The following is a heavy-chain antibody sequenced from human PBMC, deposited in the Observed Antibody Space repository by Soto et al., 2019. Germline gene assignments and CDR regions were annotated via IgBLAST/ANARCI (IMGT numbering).Heavy chain of an antibody. V-gene: IGHV3-23*01. CDR3: AKTIGVVVVAATEICDY. CDR2: ISGSGGST. J-gene: IGHJ4*02. Sequence: PGGSLRLSCAASGFTFSSYAMSWVRQAPGKGLEWVSAISGSGGSTYYADSVKGRFTISRDNSKNTLYLQMNCLRAEDTAVYYCAKTIGVVVVAATEICDYWGEGSLVTVSS. D-gene: IGHD2-15*01. CDR1: GFTFSSYA.